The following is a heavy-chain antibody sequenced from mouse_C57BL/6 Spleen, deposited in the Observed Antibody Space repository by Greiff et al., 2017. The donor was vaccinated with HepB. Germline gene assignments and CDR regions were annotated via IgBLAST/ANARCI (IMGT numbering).Heavy chain of an antibody. J-gene: IGHJ2*01. D-gene: IGHD2-2*01. V-gene: IGHV1-82*01. Sequence: QVQLQQSGPELVKPGASVKISCKASGYAFSSSWMNWVKQRPGKGLEWIGRIYPGDGDTNYNGKFKGKATLTADKSSSTAYMQLSSLTSEDSAVYFCASTMVTTGDYWGQGTTLTVSS. CDR1: GYAFSSSW. CDR2: IYPGDGDT. CDR3: ASTMVTTGDY.